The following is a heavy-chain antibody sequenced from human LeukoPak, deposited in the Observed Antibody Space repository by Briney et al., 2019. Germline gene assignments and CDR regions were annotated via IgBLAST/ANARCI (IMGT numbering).Heavy chain of an antibody. CDR2: IYYSGSS. CDR3: ARLQKNYYDSSGYHNWFDP. J-gene: IGHJ5*02. V-gene: IGHV4-59*08. D-gene: IGHD3-22*01. Sequence: SETLSLTCTVSGGSISSNYWSWIRQPPGKGLEWIAYIYYSGSSNYNPSLKSRVTISVDTSKNQFSLKLSSVTAADTAVYYCARLQKNYYDSSGYHNWFDPWGQGTLVTVSS. CDR1: GGSISSNY.